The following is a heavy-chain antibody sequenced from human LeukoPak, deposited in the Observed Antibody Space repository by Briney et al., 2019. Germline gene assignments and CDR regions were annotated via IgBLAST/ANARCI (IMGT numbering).Heavy chain of an antibody. D-gene: IGHD2-15*01. CDR3: ASLGRYCSGGSCYLYFDY. Sequence: ASVKVSCKASGYTFTGYYMHWVRQAPGQGLEWMGRINPNSGGTNYAQKFQGRVTMTRDTSISTAYMELSRLRSDDTAMYYRASLGRYCSGGSCYLYFDYWGQGTLVTVSS. V-gene: IGHV1-2*06. CDR1: GYTFTGYY. CDR2: INPNSGGT. J-gene: IGHJ4*02.